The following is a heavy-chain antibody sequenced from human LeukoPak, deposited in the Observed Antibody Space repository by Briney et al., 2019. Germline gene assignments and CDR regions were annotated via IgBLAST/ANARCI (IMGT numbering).Heavy chain of an antibody. CDR3: AREMRDCTNGVCNTNYYYYYMDG. Sequence: ASVNASCKPSVYTPTGYYMGWVRHAPGQGHGWMGWTNPNGGGTNNAQKFQGRATMTRDRSSSTAYMALSRLRSDDTAVYYCAREMRDCTNGVCNTNYYYYYMDGWGKGSTVTVSS. D-gene: IGHD2-8*01. CDR2: TNPNGGGT. J-gene: IGHJ6*03. CDR1: VYTPTGYY. V-gene: IGHV1-2*02.